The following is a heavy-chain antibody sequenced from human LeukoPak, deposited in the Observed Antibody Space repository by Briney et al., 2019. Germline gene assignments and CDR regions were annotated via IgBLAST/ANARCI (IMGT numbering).Heavy chain of an antibody. Sequence: ASVKVSCKASGYTFTSYYMHWVRQAPGQGLEWMGIINPSGGSTSYAQKFQGRVTMTRDTSTSTVYMELSSLRSEDTAVYYCXXXQAAMVNFDYWGQGTLVTVSS. CDR1: GYTFTSYY. D-gene: IGHD5-18*01. CDR3: XXXQAAMVNFDY. J-gene: IGHJ4*02. CDR2: INPSGGST. V-gene: IGHV1-46*01.